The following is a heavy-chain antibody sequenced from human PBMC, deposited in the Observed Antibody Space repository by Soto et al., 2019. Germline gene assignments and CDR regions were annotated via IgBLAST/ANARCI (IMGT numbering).Heavy chain of an antibody. CDR2: IKSKTDGGTT. CDR3: TTARGTYGAEYFQH. D-gene: IGHD4-17*01. V-gene: IGHV3-15*01. CDR1: GFTFTNAW. J-gene: IGHJ1*01. Sequence: GGSLRLSCAASGFTFTNAWMSWVRQAPGKGLEWVGRIKSKTDGGTTDYAAPVKGRFTISRDDSKNTLYLQMNSLKTEDTAVYYCTTARGTYGAEYFQHWGQGTLVTVSS.